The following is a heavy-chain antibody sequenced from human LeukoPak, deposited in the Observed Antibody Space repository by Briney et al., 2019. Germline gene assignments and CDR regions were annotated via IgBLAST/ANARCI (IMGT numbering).Heavy chain of an antibody. CDR2: FDPVDGET. J-gene: IGHJ3*02. V-gene: IGHV1-24*01. CDR1: GSTLTELS. D-gene: IGHD2-15*01. CDR3: TTDAYCTGGRCYSGLDAFDI. Sequence: GASVKVSCKVSGSTLTELSMHWVRQAPGKGLEWMGGFDPVDGETIYAQKFQGRVTMTEDTSTDTAYMELRSLRSEDTAVYYCTTDAYCTGGRCYSGLDAFDIWGQGTMVTVFS.